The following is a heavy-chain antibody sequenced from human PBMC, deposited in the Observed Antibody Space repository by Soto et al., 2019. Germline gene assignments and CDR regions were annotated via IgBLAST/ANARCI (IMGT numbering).Heavy chain of an antibody. CDR1: GFTFSSYG. CDR2: IWYDGSNK. Sequence: GGSLRLSCAASGFTFSSYGMHWVRQAPGKGLEWVAVIWYDGSNKYYADSVKGRFTISRDNSKNTLYLQMNSLRAEDTAVYYCARDLGYGELNGYFQHWGQGTLVTVSS. J-gene: IGHJ1*01. CDR3: ARDLGYGELNGYFQH. D-gene: IGHD4-17*01. V-gene: IGHV3-33*01.